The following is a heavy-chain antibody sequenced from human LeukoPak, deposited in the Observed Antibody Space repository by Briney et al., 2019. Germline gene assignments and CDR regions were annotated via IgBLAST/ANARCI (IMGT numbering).Heavy chain of an antibody. Sequence: GGSLRLSCAASGFTFSSYAMSWVRQAPGKGLEWVSAISGSGGSTYYADSVKGRFTISRDNSKNTLYLQMNSLRAEDTAVYYCAKGYCSGGSCYMNWSDPWGQGTLVTVSS. CDR2: ISGSGGST. V-gene: IGHV3-23*01. J-gene: IGHJ5*02. D-gene: IGHD2-15*01. CDR1: GFTFSSYA. CDR3: AKGYCSGGSCYMNWSDP.